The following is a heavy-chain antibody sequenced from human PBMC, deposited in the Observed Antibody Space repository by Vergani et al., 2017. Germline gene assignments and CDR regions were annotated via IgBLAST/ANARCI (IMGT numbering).Heavy chain of an antibody. CDR1: GFTFSDYY. J-gene: IGHJ3*02. CDR3: ARERKQWLTNAYDAFDI. D-gene: IGHD6-19*01. CDR2: ISSSSSYT. V-gene: IGHV3-11*06. Sequence: QVQLVESGGGLVKPGGSLRLSCAASGFTFSDYYMSWIRQAPGKGLEWVSYISSSSSYTNYADSVKGRFTISRDNAKNSLYLQMNSLRAEDTAVYYCARERKQWLTNAYDAFDIWGQGTMVTVSS.